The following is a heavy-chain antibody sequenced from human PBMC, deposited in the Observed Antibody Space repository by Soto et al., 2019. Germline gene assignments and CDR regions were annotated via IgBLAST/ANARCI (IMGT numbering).Heavy chain of an antibody. J-gene: IGHJ6*02. CDR2: INAGNCNT. CDR1: VSRATSYA. D-gene: IGHD3-10*01. CDR3: ARDGMVRGPQKYYGTAV. Sequence: RSSVSRATSYATLWLLHFPETRLEWMGWINAGNCNTKYSQKFQGRVTITRDTSASTAYMELSSLRSEDTAVYYFARDGMVRGPQKYYGTAVWGQGTTVTVSS. V-gene: IGHV1-3*01.